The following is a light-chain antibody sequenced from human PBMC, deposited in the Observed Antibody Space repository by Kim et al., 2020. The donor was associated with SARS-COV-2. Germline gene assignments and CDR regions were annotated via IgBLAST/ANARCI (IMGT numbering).Light chain of an antibody. CDR3: QQYGSSPLT. Sequence: SPGERATPPCRASQSVSSSNLAWYQQKAGQAPRLLIYAASRRATDIPDRFSGSGSGTDFTLTISRLEPEDFALYYCQQYGSSPLTFGGGTKVDIK. J-gene: IGKJ4*01. V-gene: IGKV3-20*01. CDR1: QSVSSSN. CDR2: AAS.